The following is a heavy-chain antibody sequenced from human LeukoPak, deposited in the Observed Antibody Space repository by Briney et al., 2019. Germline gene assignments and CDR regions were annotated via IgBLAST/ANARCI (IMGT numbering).Heavy chain of an antibody. Sequence: GGSLRLSCAASGFAFSSYAMNWVRQAPGKGLEWVSAVSASGGNTYYADSVKGRFIISRDNSKNTLYLEMSSLRAEDTAVYYCAKGGERWELLEYWGQGTLVTVSS. CDR1: GFAFSSYA. V-gene: IGHV3-23*01. CDR3: AKGGERWELLEY. CDR2: VSASGGNT. D-gene: IGHD1-26*01. J-gene: IGHJ4*02.